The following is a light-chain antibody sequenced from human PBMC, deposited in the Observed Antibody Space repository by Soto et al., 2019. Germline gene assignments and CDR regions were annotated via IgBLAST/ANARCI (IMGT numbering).Light chain of an antibody. Sequence: QSVLTQPASVSGSPGQSITISCTGTSSDVGGYSYVTWYQQHPGEAPKLMIHDVSSRASGVPNRFSGSKSGTTASLTISGLQAEDEADYYCCSYASSTSYVFGTGTKVTVL. CDR1: SSDVGGYSY. CDR2: DVS. CDR3: CSYASSTSYV. J-gene: IGLJ1*01. V-gene: IGLV2-14*03.